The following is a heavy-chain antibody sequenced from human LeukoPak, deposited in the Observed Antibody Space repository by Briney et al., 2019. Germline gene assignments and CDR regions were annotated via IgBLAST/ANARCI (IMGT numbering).Heavy chain of an antibody. D-gene: IGHD2-15*01. Sequence: GGSLRLSCAASGFTFSSYWLSWVRQAPGRGLEWVANINLHGNEKYYVDSVKGRFTISRDNAKNSLYLQMNSLRAEDTAVYYCTCDLGRTDGVWGQGSMVTVSS. V-gene: IGHV3-7*01. CDR3: TCDLGRTDGV. J-gene: IGHJ3*01. CDR1: GFTFSSYW. CDR2: INLHGNEK.